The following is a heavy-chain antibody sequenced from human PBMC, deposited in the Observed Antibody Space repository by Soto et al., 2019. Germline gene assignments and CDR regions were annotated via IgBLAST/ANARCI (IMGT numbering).Heavy chain of an antibody. V-gene: IGHV1-69*02. CDR3: ARTGPTGYYYYYGMDV. D-gene: IGHD1-1*01. Sequence: QVQLVQSGAEVKKPGSSVKVSCKASGGTFSSYTISWVRQAPGQGLEWMGRIIPILGIANYAQKFQGRVTITADKATSPAYRELSSLRSEDTAVYYCARTGPTGYYYYYGMDVWGQGTTVTVSS. CDR2: IIPILGIA. CDR1: GGTFSSYT. J-gene: IGHJ6*02.